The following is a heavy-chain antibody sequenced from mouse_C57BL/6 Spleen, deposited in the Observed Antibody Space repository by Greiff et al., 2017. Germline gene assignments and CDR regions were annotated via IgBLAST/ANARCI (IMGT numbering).Heavy chain of an antibody. CDR3: ARAHYYGSSFFPY. V-gene: IGHV1-20*01. D-gene: IGHD1-1*01. CDR2: INPYNGDT. Sequence: EVQLVESGPELVKPGDSVKISCKASGYSFTGYFMNWVMQSHGKSLEWIGRINPYNGDTFYNQKFKGKATLTVDKSSSTAHMELRSLASEDSAVYYCARAHYYGSSFFPYWGQGTLVTVSA. CDR1: GYSFTGYF. J-gene: IGHJ3*01.